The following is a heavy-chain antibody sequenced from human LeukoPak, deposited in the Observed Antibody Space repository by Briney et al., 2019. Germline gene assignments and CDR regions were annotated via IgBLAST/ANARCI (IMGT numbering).Heavy chain of an antibody. CDR3: AREYGDYGGSIDY. CDR1: GFTFSSYW. D-gene: IGHD4-17*01. V-gene: IGHV3-7*01. Sequence: HPGGSLRLSCAASGFTFSSYWMTWVRQAPGKGLEWVANIKQDGSEKYHVDSVKGRFTISRDNAKNSLYLQMNSLRAEDTAVYYCAREYGDYGGSIDYWGQGTLVTVSS. CDR2: IKQDGSEK. J-gene: IGHJ4*02.